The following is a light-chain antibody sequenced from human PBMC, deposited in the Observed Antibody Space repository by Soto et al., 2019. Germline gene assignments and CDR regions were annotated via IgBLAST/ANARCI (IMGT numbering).Light chain of an antibody. CDR2: DAS. V-gene: IGKV3-20*01. CDR3: QQYGRSPGLLT. J-gene: IGKJ3*01. CDR1: QSVTSTY. Sequence: IVLTQSPGTLSLSPGERVTLSCRASQSVTSTYFAGYQQKPGQAPRLLIYDASTRATGTPDRFSGSGSGTDFTLTISRLEPEDFAVYYCQQYGRSPGLLTFGPGTKVYSK.